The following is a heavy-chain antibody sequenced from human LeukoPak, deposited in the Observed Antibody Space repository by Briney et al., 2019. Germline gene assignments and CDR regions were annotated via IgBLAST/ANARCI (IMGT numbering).Heavy chain of an antibody. CDR2: ISSSGSNI. V-gene: IGHV3-48*03. CDR1: GFTSSSYE. Sequence: PGGSLRLSCAASGFTSSSYEMNWVRQAPGKGLEGGSYISSSGSNIYYADSVKGRFTIPRDNAKNSLYLQMNSLRAEDTAVYYCAELGITMIGGVRGKGTTVTISS. J-gene: IGHJ6*04. D-gene: IGHD3-10*02. CDR3: AELGITMIGGV.